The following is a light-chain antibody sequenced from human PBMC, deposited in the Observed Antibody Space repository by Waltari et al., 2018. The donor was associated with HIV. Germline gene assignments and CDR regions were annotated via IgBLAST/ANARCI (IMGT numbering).Light chain of an antibody. CDR2: NAS. CDR1: QGVSTY. CDR3: QQRTNLPPYT. Sequence: EIVLTQSPATLSLSPGDRATLSCRASQGVSTYLAWYQHEPGQAPRLLIYNASNRATGIPAMFSGSGSGTDFTLTISTLEPEDFAVYYCQQRTNLPPYTFGQGTKLEIK. V-gene: IGKV3-11*01. J-gene: IGKJ2*01.